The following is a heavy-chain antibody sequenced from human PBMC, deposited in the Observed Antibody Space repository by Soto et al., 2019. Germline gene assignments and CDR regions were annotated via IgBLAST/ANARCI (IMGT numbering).Heavy chain of an antibody. V-gene: IGHV1-69*02. Sequence: GASVKVSCKASGGTFSSYTISWVRQAPGQGLEWMGRIIPILGIANYAQKFQGRVTITADKSTSTAYMELSSLRSEDTAVYYCARSLTYIVVVVAATDAFDIWGQGTMVTVSS. J-gene: IGHJ3*02. CDR1: GGTFSSYT. CDR2: IIPILGIA. D-gene: IGHD2-15*01. CDR3: ARSLTYIVVVVAATDAFDI.